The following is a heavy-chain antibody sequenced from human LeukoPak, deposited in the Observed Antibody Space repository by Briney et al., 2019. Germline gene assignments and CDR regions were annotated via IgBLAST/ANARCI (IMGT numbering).Heavy chain of an antibody. CDR1: GGSISSYY. V-gene: IGHV4-59*08. Sequence: SETLSLTRTVSGGSISSYYWSWIRQPPGKGLEWIGYIYYSGSTNYNPSLKSRVTISVDTSKNQFSLKLSSVTAADTAVYYCARHGLAYCGGDCNWGQGTLVTVSS. D-gene: IGHD2-21*02. CDR2: IYYSGST. J-gene: IGHJ1*01. CDR3: ARHGLAYCGGDCN.